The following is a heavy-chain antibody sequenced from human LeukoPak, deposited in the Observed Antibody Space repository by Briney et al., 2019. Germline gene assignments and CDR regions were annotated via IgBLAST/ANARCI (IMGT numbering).Heavy chain of an antibody. V-gene: IGHV3-33*08. D-gene: IGHD2-15*01. J-gene: IGHJ4*02. CDR3: ALLSTAFDY. Sequence: GGSLRLSCAASGFTFSSHWMSWVRQAPGKGLEWVAVIWYDGSNKYYADSVKGRFTISRDNSKNTLYLQMNSLRAEDTAVYYCALLSTAFDYWGQGTLVTVSS. CDR1: GFTFSSHW. CDR2: IWYDGSNK.